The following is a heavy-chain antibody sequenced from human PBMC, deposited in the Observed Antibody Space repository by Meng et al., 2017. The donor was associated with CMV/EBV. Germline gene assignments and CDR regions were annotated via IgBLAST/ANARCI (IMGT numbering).Heavy chain of an antibody. Sequence: LYCTASGFHFSNYWMHWVRQVPGEGLVWVSRLNEDGSRTDYADSVKGRFTIFRDNSRNTLYLQMNSLRGDDTAVYYCAMDLSGRVDQWGQGTLVTVSS. CDR1: GFHFSNYW. CDR2: LNEDGSRT. CDR3: AMDLSGRVDQ. J-gene: IGHJ4*02. D-gene: IGHD1-26*01. V-gene: IGHV3-74*01.